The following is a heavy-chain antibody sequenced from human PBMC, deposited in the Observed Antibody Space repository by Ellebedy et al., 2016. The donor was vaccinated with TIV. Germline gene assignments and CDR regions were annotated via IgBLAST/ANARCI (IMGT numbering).Heavy chain of an antibody. D-gene: IGHD2-2*02. CDR3: ARDRIGPNWYTTFDQ. CDR2: ISEDSGTT. V-gene: IGHV3-48*04. Sequence: GESLKISXTASGFSFSSYGMNWVRQAPGQGLEFLSYISEDSGTTHYAASVRGRFTISRDNARTSLYLQMNSLRAEDTALYYCARDRIGPNWYTTFDQWGQGTLVTVSS. J-gene: IGHJ4*02. CDR1: GFSFSSYG.